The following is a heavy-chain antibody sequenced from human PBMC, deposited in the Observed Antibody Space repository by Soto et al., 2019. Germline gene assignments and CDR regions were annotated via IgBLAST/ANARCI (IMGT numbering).Heavy chain of an antibody. J-gene: IGHJ3*02. CDR2: IKQDGSEK. Sequence: GSLRLSCAASGFTFSSYWMSWVRQAPGKGLEWVANIKQDGSEKYYVDSVKGRFTISRDNAKNSLYLQMNSLRAEDTAVYYCARVPLGVLRFLEWLTGDAFDIWGQGTMVTVSS. CDR3: ARVPLGVLRFLEWLTGDAFDI. D-gene: IGHD3-3*01. CDR1: GFTFSSYW. V-gene: IGHV3-7*05.